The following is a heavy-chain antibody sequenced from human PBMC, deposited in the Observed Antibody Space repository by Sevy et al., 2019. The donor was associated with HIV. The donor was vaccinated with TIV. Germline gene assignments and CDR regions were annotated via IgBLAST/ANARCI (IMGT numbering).Heavy chain of an antibody. Sequence: GGSLRLSCAASGFTFSSYGMNWVRQAPGKGLEWVSYISSTSETIYYADSVKGRFTISRDNAKNSLYLQMTSLRAEDTAVYYGAGDAGGDYYDNSGFYYFIDYWGQGTLVTVSS. CDR2: ISSTSETI. V-gene: IGHV3-48*01. D-gene: IGHD3-22*01. J-gene: IGHJ4*02. CDR1: GFTFSSYG. CDR3: AGDAGGDYYDNSGFYYFIDY.